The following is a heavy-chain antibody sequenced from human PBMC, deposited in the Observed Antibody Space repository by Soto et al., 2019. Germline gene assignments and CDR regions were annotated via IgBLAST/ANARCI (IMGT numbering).Heavy chain of an antibody. CDR1: GGSISSYF. CDR2: IYDSGDA. CDR3: VSSRTAVFGDALDI. J-gene: IGHJ3*02. V-gene: IGHV4-59*03. Sequence: LSLTCSVSGGSISSYFKNWIRQAPGKGLEWIGCIYDSGDANYNPSLKSRVTISLDTSENQFSLKLSSVTAADTAVYYCVSSRTAVFGDALDIWALGTMVTVSS. D-gene: IGHD3-3*01.